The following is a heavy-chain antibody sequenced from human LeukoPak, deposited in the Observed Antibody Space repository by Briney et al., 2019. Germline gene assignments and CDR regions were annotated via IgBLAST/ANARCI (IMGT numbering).Heavy chain of an antibody. J-gene: IGHJ4*02. D-gene: IGHD4-23*01. CDR3: AKIAVVTPARSVDY. CDR1: GFSFDDYA. CDR2: ISGSGGST. Sequence: GGSLRLSCAASGFSFDDYAMHWVRQAPGKGLEWVSAISGSGGSTHYADSVKGRFTISRDNSKNTLYLQMNSLRAEDTAVYYCAKIAVVTPARSVDYWGQGTLVTVSS. V-gene: IGHV3-23*01.